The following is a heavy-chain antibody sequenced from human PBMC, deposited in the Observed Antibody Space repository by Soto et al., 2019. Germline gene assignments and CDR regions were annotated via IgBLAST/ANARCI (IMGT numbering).Heavy chain of an antibody. CDR3: ARGPVLRFLEWLPYFDY. CDR2: IYYSGST. V-gene: IGHV4-59*01. D-gene: IGHD3-3*01. Sequence: SETLSLTCTVSGGSISSYYWGWIRQPPGKGLEWIGHIYYSGSTNYNPSLKSRVTISVDTPKNQFSLKLSSVTAADTAVYYCARGPVLRFLEWLPYFDYWGQGTLVTVSS. CDR1: GGSISSYY. J-gene: IGHJ4*02.